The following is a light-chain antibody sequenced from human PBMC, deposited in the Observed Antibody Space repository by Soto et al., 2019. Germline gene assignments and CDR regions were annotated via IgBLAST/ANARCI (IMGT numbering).Light chain of an antibody. J-gene: IGLJ2*01. CDR1: SSDIGGYKY. CDR3: SSYTSSNTVT. V-gene: IGLV2-14*03. CDR2: DVT. Sequence: QSALTQPASVSGSPGQSITISCTGTSSDIGGYKYVSWYQQYPGEAPKLIIYDVTNRPSGVSNRFSGFKSGNTASLTISGLQTEDEADYYCSSYTSSNTVTFGGGTKVTV.